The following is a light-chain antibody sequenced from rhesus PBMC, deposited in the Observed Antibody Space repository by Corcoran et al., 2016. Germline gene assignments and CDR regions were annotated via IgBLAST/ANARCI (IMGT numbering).Light chain of an antibody. CDR1: QGISNW. Sequence: DIQMTQSPSSLSASVGDRVTITCRASQGISNWLAWYQQKSGKAPKHLIYRASNLQTGDPSRLSGSGSVTDFTLTIISRQPEDIATYYCQQRDIFPLTFGGGTKVEIK. CDR3: QQRDIFPLT. J-gene: IGKJ4*01. CDR2: RAS. V-gene: IGKV1-69*01.